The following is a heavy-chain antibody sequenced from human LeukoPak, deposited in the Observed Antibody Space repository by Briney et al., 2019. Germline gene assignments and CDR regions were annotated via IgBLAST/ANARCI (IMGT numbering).Heavy chain of an antibody. J-gene: IGHJ4*02. CDR1: GGSFSGYY. CDR3: ARGRITMIRGIIISGYFDY. V-gene: IGHV4-34*01. CDR2: INHSGST. Sequence: SETLSLTCAVYGGSFSGYYWSWIRQPPGKGLEWIGEINHSGSTNYNPSLKSRVTISVDTSKNQFSLKLTSVTAADTAVYFCARGRITMIRGIIISGYFDYWGQGALVTVSS. D-gene: IGHD3-10*01.